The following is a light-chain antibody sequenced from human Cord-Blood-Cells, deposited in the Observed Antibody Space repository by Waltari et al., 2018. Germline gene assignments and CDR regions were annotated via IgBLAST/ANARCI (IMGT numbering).Light chain of an antibody. Sequence: QSALTHTASVSGSPGQSITIHCTGTSRDVGGDNYVSWYQQHPGKAPKLMIYDVSNRPSGVSNRFSGSKSGNTASLTISGLQAEDEADYYCSSYTSSSTLYVFGTGTKVTVL. CDR2: DVS. V-gene: IGLV2-14*01. CDR1: SRDVGGDNY. CDR3: SSYTSSSTLYV. J-gene: IGLJ1*01.